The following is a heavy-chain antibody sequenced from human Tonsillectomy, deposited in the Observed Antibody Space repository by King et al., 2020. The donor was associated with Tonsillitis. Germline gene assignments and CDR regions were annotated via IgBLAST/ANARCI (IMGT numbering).Heavy chain of an antibody. D-gene: IGHD6-6*01. J-gene: IGHJ3*02. CDR2: IYPGDSDT. V-gene: IGHV5-51*03. Sequence: QLVQSGAEVKKPGESLKISCKGSEYSFNNYWIGWVRQMPGKGLEWMGIIYPGDSDTRYSPSFQGQVTISADKSISTVYLQWNSLKASDTGMFYCARRQARPDHDAFDIWGQGTAVTVSS. CDR1: EYSFNNYW. CDR3: ARRQARPDHDAFDI.